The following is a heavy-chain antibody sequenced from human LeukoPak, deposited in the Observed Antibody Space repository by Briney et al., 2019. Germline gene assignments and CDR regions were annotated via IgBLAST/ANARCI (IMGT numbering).Heavy chain of an antibody. CDR3: ARDKAAAGTNWFDP. CDR2: IIPIFGTA. J-gene: IGHJ5*02. Sequence: SVKVSCKASGGTFSSYAISWVRQAPGQGLEWMGGIIPIFGTANYAQKFQGRVTITTDESTSPAYMELGSLRPEHTAVYYCARDKAAAGTNWFDPWGQGTLVTVSS. CDR1: GGTFSSYA. V-gene: IGHV1-69*05. D-gene: IGHD6-13*01.